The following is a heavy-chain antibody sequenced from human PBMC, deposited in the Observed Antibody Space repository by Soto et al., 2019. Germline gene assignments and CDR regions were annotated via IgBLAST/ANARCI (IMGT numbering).Heavy chain of an antibody. J-gene: IGHJ4*02. D-gene: IGHD2-2*01. Sequence: GESLKISCKDSGYSLTSNWIAWVRQMPGKGLEWMGVIYSGDSQTKYSPSFQGRVTISADKSINTAYLQWSSLKASDTAMYYCARHYHGFDYWGQGTLVTVSS. CDR3: ARHYHGFDY. CDR1: GYSLTSNW. V-gene: IGHV5-51*01. CDR2: IYSGDSQT.